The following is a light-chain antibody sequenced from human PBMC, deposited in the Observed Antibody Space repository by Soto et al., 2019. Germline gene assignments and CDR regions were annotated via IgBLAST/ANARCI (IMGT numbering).Light chain of an antibody. CDR3: QQRSNWPPIT. CDR2: GAS. CDR1: QSVSSY. Sequence: EIVLTQSPATLSLSPGERATLSCRASQSVSSYLAWYQQKPGQAPRLLIYGASTRATGIPDRFSGSGSGTDFTLTISRLEPEDFAVYYCQQRSNWPPITFGQGTRLEIK. J-gene: IGKJ5*01. V-gene: IGKV3-11*01.